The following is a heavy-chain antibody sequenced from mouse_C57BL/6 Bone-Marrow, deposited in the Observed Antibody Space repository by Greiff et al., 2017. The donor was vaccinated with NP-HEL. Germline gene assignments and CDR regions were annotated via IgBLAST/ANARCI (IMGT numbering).Heavy chain of an antibody. D-gene: IGHD2-4*01. CDR1: GYTFTSYW. V-gene: IGHV1-61*01. J-gene: IGHJ2*01. CDR2: IYPSDSET. CDR3: ASRGGLRLFDY. Sequence: QVQLKESGAELVRPGSSVKLSCKASGYTFTSYWMDWVKQRPGQGLEWIGNIYPSDSETHYNQKFKDKATLTVDKSSSTAYMQLSSLTSEDSAVYYCASRGGLRLFDYWGQGTTLTVSS.